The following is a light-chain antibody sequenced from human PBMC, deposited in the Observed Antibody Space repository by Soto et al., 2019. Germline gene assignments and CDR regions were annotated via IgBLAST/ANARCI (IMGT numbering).Light chain of an antibody. V-gene: IGKV1-5*03. CDR3: QHYKESST. J-gene: IGKJ1*01. CDR2: EAS. Sequence: DIQMTQSPSTLSASVGDRVTITCRASQSISSWLAWYQQKPGKAPKLLIYEASSSQIGVPPRCSASGFGTEFTLTISSLQPDDFATYYCQHYKESSTFGQGTRLEIK. CDR1: QSISSW.